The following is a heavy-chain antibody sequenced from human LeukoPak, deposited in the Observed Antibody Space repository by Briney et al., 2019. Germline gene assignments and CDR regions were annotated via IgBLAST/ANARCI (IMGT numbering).Heavy chain of an antibody. D-gene: IGHD1-26*01. Sequence: PGGSLRLSCAASEFTFSSYAMSWVRQAPGKGLGWVSAISGSGGNTYYVDSVKGRFTISRDNSKNTLYLQMNSLRAEDTAVYYCAKVRSGSYWTDAFDIWGQGTLVTVSS. V-gene: IGHV3-23*01. J-gene: IGHJ3*02. CDR2: ISGSGGNT. CDR3: AKVRSGSYWTDAFDI. CDR1: EFTFSSYA.